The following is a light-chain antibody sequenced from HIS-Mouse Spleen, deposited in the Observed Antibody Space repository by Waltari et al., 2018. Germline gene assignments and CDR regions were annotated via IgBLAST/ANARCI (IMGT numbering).Light chain of an antibody. V-gene: IGLV1-51*01. J-gene: IGLJ3*02. CDR2: DNN. Sequence: QSVLTQPPSVSAAPGQKVTISCSGSSSNIGNNDVSWYQQLPGTAPKLLIYDNNKRPSGIPDRFSVSKSGTSATLGITGLQTGDEADYYCGTWDSSLSAWVFGGGTKLTVL. CDR3: GTWDSSLSAWV. CDR1: SSNIGNND.